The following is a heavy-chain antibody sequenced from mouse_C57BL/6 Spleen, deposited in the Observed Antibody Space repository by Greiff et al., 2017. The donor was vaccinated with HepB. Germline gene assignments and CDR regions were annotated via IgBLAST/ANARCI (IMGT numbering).Heavy chain of an antibody. J-gene: IGHJ4*01. CDR3: AREYDYDGNYYAMDY. D-gene: IGHD2-4*01. Sequence: EVQLQESGPGLVKPSQSLSLTCSVTGYSITSGYYWNWIRQFPGNKLEWMGYISYDGSNNYNPSLKNRISITRDTSKNQFFLKLNSVTTEDTATYYCAREYDYDGNYYAMDYWGQGTSVTVSS. V-gene: IGHV3-6*01. CDR2: ISYDGSN. CDR1: GYSITSGYY.